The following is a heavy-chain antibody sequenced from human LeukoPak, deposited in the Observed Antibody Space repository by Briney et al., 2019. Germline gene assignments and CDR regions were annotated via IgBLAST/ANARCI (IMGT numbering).Heavy chain of an antibody. D-gene: IGHD3-10*01. V-gene: IGHV4-59*08. CDR3: ASSEGTVDAFGI. Sequence: SETLSLTCTVSGGSISSYYWSWIRQPPGKGLEWIGYIYYSGSTNYNPSLKSRVTISVDTSKNQFSLKLSSVTAADTAVYYCASSEGTVDAFGIWGQGTMVTVSS. CDR2: IYYSGST. J-gene: IGHJ3*02. CDR1: GGSISSYY.